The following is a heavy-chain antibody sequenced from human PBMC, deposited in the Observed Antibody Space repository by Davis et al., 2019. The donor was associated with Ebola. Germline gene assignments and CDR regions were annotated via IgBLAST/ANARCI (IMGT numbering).Heavy chain of an antibody. CDR2: IDPSDSYT. CDR1: GYSFTSYW. V-gene: IGHV5-10-1*01. Sequence: KVSCKGSGYSFTSYWISWVRQMPGKGLEWMGRIDPSDSYTNYSPSFQGHVTISADKSISTAYLQWSSLKASDTAIYYCARGTNGYNPGGYFDSWGQGTLVTVSS. J-gene: IGHJ4*02. D-gene: IGHD5-24*01. CDR3: ARGTNGYNPGGYFDS.